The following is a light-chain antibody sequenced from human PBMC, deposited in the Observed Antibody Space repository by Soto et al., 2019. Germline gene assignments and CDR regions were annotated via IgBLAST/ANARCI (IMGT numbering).Light chain of an antibody. J-gene: IGLJ1*01. CDR3: GSYSSSSTLYV. Sequence: QSALTQPASVSGSXXXXXXXXXTGTSXDVGGSNYVSWYQQHPGKAPKLMIYDVSNRPSGVSNRFSGSKSGNTASLTISGLQAEDEADYYCGSYSSSSTLYVFGTGTKVTVL. V-gene: IGLV2-14*03. CDR1: SXDVGGSNY. CDR2: DVS.